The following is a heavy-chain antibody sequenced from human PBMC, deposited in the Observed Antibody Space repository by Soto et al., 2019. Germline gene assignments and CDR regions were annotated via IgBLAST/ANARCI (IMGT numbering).Heavy chain of an antibody. Sequence: GGSLRLSCAASGVTFRSYGMNWVRQAPGKGLEWVSYISSSSSTIYYADSVKGRFTISRDNAKNSLYLQMNSLRDEDTAVYYCARESRFLEWLSLNWFDPWGQGTLVTVSS. V-gene: IGHV3-48*02. J-gene: IGHJ5*02. D-gene: IGHD3-3*01. CDR1: GVTFRSYG. CDR3: ARESRFLEWLSLNWFDP. CDR2: ISSSSSTI.